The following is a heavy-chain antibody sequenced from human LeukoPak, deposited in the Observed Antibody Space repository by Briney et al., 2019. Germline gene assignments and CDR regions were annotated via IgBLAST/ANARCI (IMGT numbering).Heavy chain of an antibody. D-gene: IGHD3-10*01. V-gene: IGHV1-8*01. J-gene: IGHJ4*02. CDR2: MNPKSGNT. Sequence: ASVKVSCKASGYTFTNYDLNWVRQATGQGPEWMGWMNPKSGNTGYAQKFQGRVTMTRNTSISTAYKELSRLRSDDTAVYYCARVPHMVRGDWSFDYWGQGTLVTVSS. CDR1: GYTFTNYD. CDR3: ARVPHMVRGDWSFDY.